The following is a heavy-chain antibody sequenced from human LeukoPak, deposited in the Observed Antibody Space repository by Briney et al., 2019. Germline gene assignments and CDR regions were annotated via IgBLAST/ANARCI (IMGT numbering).Heavy chain of an antibody. D-gene: IGHD6-13*01. V-gene: IGHV4-59*01. CDR1: GGSFSSYY. Sequence: SETLSLTCAVYGGSFSSYYWSWIRQPPGKGLEWIGYIYYSGSTNYNPSLKSRVTISVDTSKNQFSLKLSSVTAADTAVYYCARVHSSSWYLILDYWGQGTLVTVSS. CDR2: IYYSGST. J-gene: IGHJ4*02. CDR3: ARVHSSSWYLILDY.